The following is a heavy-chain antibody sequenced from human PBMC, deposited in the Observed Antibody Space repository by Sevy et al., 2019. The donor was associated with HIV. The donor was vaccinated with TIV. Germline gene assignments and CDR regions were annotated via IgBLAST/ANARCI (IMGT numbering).Heavy chain of an antibody. CDR3: ARGGETPRGFDP. J-gene: IGHJ5*02. V-gene: IGHV4-4*02. D-gene: IGHD3-16*01. Sequence: SETLSLTCAVSGGSITSVNWWHWVRQPPGKGLEWIGEIYHSGSTNYNTSLKSRVTISVDNSKNQFSLNLYSVTAADTAVYYCARGGETPRGFDPWGQGSLVTVSS. CDR2: IYHSGST. CDR1: GGSITSVNW.